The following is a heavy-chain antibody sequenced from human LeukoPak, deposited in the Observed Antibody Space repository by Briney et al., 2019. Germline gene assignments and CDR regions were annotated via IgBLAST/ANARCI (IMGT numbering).Heavy chain of an antibody. CDR3: ARDLRAMLWPGAFDI. CDR2: IYHGGST. CDR1: GASISSSHW. J-gene: IGHJ3*02. D-gene: IGHD3-10*02. Sequence: SETLSLTCAVSGASISSSHWWSWVRQPPRKGLEWIGEIYHGGSTNCNPSLKGRVTISVDRSNNQFSLRLTSVTAADTAVYYCARDLRAMLWPGAFDIWGQGTMVTVSS. V-gene: IGHV4-4*02.